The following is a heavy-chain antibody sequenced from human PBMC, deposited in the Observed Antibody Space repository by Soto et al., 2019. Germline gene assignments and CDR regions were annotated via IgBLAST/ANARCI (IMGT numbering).Heavy chain of an antibody. Sequence: LRLSCAASGFTFSSYGMHWVRQAPGKGLEWVAVIWYDGSNKYYADSVKGRFTISRDNSKNTLYLQMNSLRAEDTAVYYCARDNQYYDFWSGYYTESYYYGMDVWGQGTTVTVSS. J-gene: IGHJ6*02. D-gene: IGHD3-3*01. CDR1: GFTFSSYG. CDR2: IWYDGSNK. V-gene: IGHV3-33*01. CDR3: ARDNQYYDFWSGYYTESYYYGMDV.